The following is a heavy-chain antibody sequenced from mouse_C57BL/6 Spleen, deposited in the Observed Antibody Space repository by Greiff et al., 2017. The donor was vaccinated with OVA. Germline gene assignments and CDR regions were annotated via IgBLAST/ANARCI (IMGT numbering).Heavy chain of an antibody. CDR3: AKNSNYEGYYAMDY. Sequence: VQLQQSGPGLVQPSQRLSITCTVSGFSLTSYGVHWVRQSPGKGLEWLGVIWRGGSTDYNAAFMSRLSITKDNSKSQVFFKMNSLQADDTAIYYCAKNSNYEGYYAMDYWGQGTSVTVSS. CDR1: GFSLTSYG. CDR2: IWRGGST. V-gene: IGHV2-5*01. D-gene: IGHD2-5*01. J-gene: IGHJ4*01.